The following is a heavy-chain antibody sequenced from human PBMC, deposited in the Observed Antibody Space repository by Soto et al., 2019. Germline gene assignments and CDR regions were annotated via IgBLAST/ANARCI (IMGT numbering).Heavy chain of an antibody. V-gene: IGHV1-2*04. D-gene: IGHD2-2*01. CDR3: AIRTGQLAIISEFDGDWFFEV. J-gene: IGHJ2*01. CDR2: INPDSGGT. CDR1: GYTFTDYY. Sequence: QEQLVQSGAEVKKPGASLKVSCKASGYTFTDYYIHWVRQAPGQGLEWVGWINPDSGGTNLAQRVQGCVTMTSDTSINTAYMALSSLRSDDTAVYYCAIRTGQLAIISEFDGDWFFEVWGRGTLVTVSS.